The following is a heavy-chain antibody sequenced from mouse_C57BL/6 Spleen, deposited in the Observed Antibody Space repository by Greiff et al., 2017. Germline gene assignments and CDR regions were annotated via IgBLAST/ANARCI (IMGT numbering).Heavy chain of an antibody. V-gene: IGHV1-64*01. D-gene: IGHD2-4*01. J-gene: IGHJ3*01. Sequence: QVQLQQSGAELVKPGASVKLSCKASGYTFTSYWMHWVKQRPGQGLEWIGMIHPTSGSTNYNEKFKSKATLTVDKSSSTAYMQLSSLTSEDAAVYYCARREDYDVGFAYWGQGTLVTVSA. CDR3: ARREDYDVGFAY. CDR2: IHPTSGST. CDR1: GYTFTSYW.